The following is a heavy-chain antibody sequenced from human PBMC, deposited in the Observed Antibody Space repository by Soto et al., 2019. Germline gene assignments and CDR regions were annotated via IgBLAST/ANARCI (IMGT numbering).Heavy chain of an antibody. CDR1: GFTFSTYT. CDR3: ARGSQYYYDGSGPLDC. D-gene: IGHD3-22*01. CDR2: ISYDGSNN. V-gene: IGHV3-30-3*01. Sequence: QVQLVESGGGVVQPGGSLRLSCAASGFTFSTYTIHWVRQAPGKGLEWVALISYDGSNNYYADSVKGRFTISRDNSKNTLYLQMTSLRAGVTAVYFCARGSQYYYDGSGPLDCWGQGTLVTVSS. J-gene: IGHJ4*02.